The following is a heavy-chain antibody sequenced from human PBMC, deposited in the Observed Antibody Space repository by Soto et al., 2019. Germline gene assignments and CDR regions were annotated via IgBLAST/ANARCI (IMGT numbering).Heavy chain of an antibody. CDR1: GYTFTRYG. J-gene: IGHJ4*02. V-gene: IGHV1-18*01. Sequence: QVQLVQSGADVKKPGASVKVSCKASGYTFTRYGISWVRQAPGQGPEWMGWISDYNGNTKYAQKLQGRVTMTTDTSTGTAYMELRSLRSDDTAVYYCARDLGQQLFDYWGQGTLVTVSS. CDR3: ARDLGQQLFDY. D-gene: IGHD6-13*01. CDR2: ISDYNGNT.